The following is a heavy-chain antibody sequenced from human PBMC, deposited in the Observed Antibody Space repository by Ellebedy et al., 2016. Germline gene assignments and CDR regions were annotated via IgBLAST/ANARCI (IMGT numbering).Heavy chain of an antibody. Sequence: SLKISCAASGFTFDDYAMHWVRQAPGKGLEWVPGISWNSGSIGYADSVKGRFTISRDNAKNSLYLQMNSLRAEDTALYYCAKASSGYSYGFSAFDIWGQGTMVTVSS. CDR1: GFTFDDYA. CDR3: AKASSGYSYGFSAFDI. J-gene: IGHJ3*02. D-gene: IGHD5-18*01. V-gene: IGHV3-9*01. CDR2: ISWNSGSI.